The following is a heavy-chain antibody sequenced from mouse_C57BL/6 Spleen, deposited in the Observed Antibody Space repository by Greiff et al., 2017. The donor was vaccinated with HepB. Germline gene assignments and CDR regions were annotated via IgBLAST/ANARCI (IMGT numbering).Heavy chain of an antibody. J-gene: IGHJ4*01. D-gene: IGHD1-1*01. CDR2: IRNKANGYTT. V-gene: IGHV7-3*01. CDR3: ARYIPNYCSSYGTMDY. Sequence: EVKLVESGGGLVQPGGSLSLSCAASGFTFTDYYMSWVRQPPGKALEWLGFIRNKANGYTTEYSASVKGRFTISRENSQSILYLQMNALRAEDSATYYCARYIPNYCSSYGTMDYLGQGTSVTVSS. CDR1: GFTFTDYY.